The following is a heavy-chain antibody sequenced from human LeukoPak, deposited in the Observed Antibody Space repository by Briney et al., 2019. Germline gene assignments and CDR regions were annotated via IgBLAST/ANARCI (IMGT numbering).Heavy chain of an antibody. V-gene: IGHV3-43D*03. Sequence: GGSLRLSCAASGFSFDDYSMHWVRQAPGKGLEWVSLITWDGGSTYYADSVKGRFTISRDNSKNSLYLQMHSLRAEDSALYYCSKARGGGRDLFDYWGQGTLVTVSS. CDR1: GFSFDDYS. J-gene: IGHJ4*02. CDR3: SKARGGGRDLFDY. CDR2: ITWDGGST. D-gene: IGHD6-25*01.